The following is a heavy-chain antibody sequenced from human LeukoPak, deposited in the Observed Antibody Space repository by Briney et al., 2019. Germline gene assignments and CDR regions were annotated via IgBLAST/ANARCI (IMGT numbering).Heavy chain of an antibody. J-gene: IGHJ5*02. V-gene: IGHV5-51*01. CDR2: IYPSDSDT. CDR1: GYSFTSNW. Sequence: GESLKISCKGSGYSFTSNWIGWVRQMPGKGLEWMGVIYPSDSDTRYSPSCQGQVTISADKSISTAYLQWSSLKASDTAMYYCARQGSSGWFDPWGQGTLVTVSS. CDR3: ARQGSSGWFDP. D-gene: IGHD6-19*01.